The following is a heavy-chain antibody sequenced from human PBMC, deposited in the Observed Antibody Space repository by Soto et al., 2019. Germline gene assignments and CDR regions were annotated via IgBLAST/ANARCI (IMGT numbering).Heavy chain of an antibody. V-gene: IGHV4-34*01. Sequence: TSETLSLTCAVYGGAFSGYYWSWIRQPPGKGLEWIGDINHSGSTNYNPSLKSRVTISVDTSKNQFSLKLSSVTAADTAVYYCARERSGGSYFVKYGMDVWGQGTTVTVSS. D-gene: IGHD1-26*01. CDR2: INHSGST. CDR1: GGAFSGYY. J-gene: IGHJ6*02. CDR3: ARERSGGSYFVKYGMDV.